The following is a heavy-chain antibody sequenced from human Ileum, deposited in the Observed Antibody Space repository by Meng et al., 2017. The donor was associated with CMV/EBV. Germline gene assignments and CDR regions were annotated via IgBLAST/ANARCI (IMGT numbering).Heavy chain of an antibody. J-gene: IGHJ4*02. CDR1: GFTFSSYD. D-gene: IGHD3-22*01. V-gene: IGHV3-48*03. Sequence: GGSLRLSCASSGFTFSSYDMNWVRQAPGKGLEWVSYISASGTTVYHAGPVKGRFTISRDNSKNTLYLQMNSLRAEDTAVYYCARTPPYYSSGWNYFDYWGQGTLVTVSS. CDR3: ARTPPYYSSGWNYFDY. CDR2: ISASGTTV.